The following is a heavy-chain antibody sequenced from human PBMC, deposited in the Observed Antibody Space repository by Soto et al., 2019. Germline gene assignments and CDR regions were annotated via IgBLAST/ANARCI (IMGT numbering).Heavy chain of an antibody. V-gene: IGHV3-30-3*01. CDR2: ISYDGGNK. Sequence: PGGSLRLSCAASGFTFSSYAMHWVRQAPGKGLEWVAVISYDGGNKYYADSVRGRFTISRDNSKNTLYLQMNSLRAEDTAVYYCARDGHYSSGLYESIPHLFDYWGQGTLVTVSS. CDR1: GFTFSSYA. CDR3: ARDGHYSSGLYESIPHLFDY. D-gene: IGHD6-19*01. J-gene: IGHJ4*02.